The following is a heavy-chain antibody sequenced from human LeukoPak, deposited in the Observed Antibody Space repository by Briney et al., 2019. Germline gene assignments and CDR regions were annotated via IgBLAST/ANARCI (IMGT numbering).Heavy chain of an antibody. CDR2: IYSGGST. J-gene: IGHJ4*02. V-gene: IGHV3-53*01. CDR1: GFTVSSNY. D-gene: IGHD3-22*01. Sequence: GGSLRLSCAASGFTVSSNYMSWVRQAPGKGLEWVSVIYSGGSTYYADSVKGRFTISRGNSKNTLYLQMNSLRAEDTAVYYCARDIAYDSSGYYSPHFDYWGQGTLVTVSS. CDR3: ARDIAYDSSGYYSPHFDY.